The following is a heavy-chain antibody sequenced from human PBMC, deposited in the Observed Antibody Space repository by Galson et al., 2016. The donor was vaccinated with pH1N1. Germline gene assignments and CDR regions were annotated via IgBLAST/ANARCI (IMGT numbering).Heavy chain of an antibody. V-gene: IGHV3-53*01. J-gene: IGHJ6*02. D-gene: IGHD3-3*01. Sequence: SLRLSCAASGFTVSSNYMSWVRQAPGKGLEWVSLIYSGGRTYYADSVKGRFTNSRDNSKNTLYLQMNSLRVEDTAVYYCARVGDFWSYYYYNMDVWGQGTTVPVSS. CDR2: IYSGGRT. CDR3: ARVGDFWSYYYYNMDV. CDR1: GFTVSSNY.